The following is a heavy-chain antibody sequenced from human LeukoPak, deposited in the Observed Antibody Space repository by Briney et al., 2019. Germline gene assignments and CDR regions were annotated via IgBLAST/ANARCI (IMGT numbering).Heavy chain of an antibody. CDR1: GGSFCGYY. J-gene: IGHJ4*02. CDR3: AIGRNIVDTTKFDY. V-gene: IGHV4-34*01. Sequence: PSETLSLTCGVYGGSFCGYYWSWIPQPPGKGLEWIGEINHSGSTNYNPSLKSRVTISVDTSKNQFSLKLSSVTAADTAVYYCAIGRNIVDTTKFDYWGQGTLVTVSS. D-gene: IGHD5-12*01. CDR2: INHSGST.